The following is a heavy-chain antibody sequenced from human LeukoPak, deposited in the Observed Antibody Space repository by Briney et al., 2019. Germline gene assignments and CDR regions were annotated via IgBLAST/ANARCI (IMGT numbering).Heavy chain of an antibody. J-gene: IGHJ4*02. Sequence: TGGSLRLSCAASGFTFSSYAMHWVRQAPGKGLEWVAVISYDGSNKYYADSVKGRFTISRDNSKNTLYLQMNSLRAEDTAVYYCASVSGLGSSSTSSSTYWGQGTLVTVSS. D-gene: IGHD6-6*01. CDR3: ASVSGLGSSSTSSSTY. CDR2: ISYDGSNK. CDR1: GFTFSSYA. V-gene: IGHV3-30*14.